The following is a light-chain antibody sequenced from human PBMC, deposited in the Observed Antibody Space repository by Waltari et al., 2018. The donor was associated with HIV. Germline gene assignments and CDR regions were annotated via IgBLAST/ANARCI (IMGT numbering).Light chain of an antibody. V-gene: IGLV2-23*02. Sequence: SALTQPASVSGSPGQSITISCTGTSSDVGAYNLVSWYQQHPGKAPKFIIYEVNKRPSEVSIRFSRSKSGNTASLTISGLQAEDEADYYCCSYAGRSTLEVFGGGTKVTVL. J-gene: IGLJ2*01. CDR1: SSDVGAYNL. CDR2: EVN. CDR3: CSYAGRSTLEV.